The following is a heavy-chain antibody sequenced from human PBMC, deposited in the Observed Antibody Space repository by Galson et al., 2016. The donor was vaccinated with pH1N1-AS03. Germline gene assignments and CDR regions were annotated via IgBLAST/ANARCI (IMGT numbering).Heavy chain of an antibody. CDR2: TYYRSRWHN. CDR1: GDSVSSNSVA. CDR3: ARGRSSAMDV. Sequence: CAISGDSVSSNSVAWNWIRQSPSRGLEWLGRTYYRSRWHNDYALSVKSRITINPDTSKNQFSLHLNSVTSEDTAVYYCARGRSSAMDVWGQGTTVTVSS. D-gene: IGHD5/OR15-5a*01. V-gene: IGHV6-1*01. J-gene: IGHJ6*02.